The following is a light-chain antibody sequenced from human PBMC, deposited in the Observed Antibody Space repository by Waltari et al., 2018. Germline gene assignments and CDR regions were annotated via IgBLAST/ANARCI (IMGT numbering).Light chain of an antibody. CDR3: QLYGNSPLYT. CDR2: GAS. CDR1: QSVNSNY. V-gene: IGKV3-20*01. Sequence: IVLTQSPGTLSLSPGERVTISCRASQSVNSNYLAWSQQKAGQAPRILIFGASSRATGIPDRFSGSGSGTDFTLTISRLEPEDFAVYYCQLYGNSPLYTFGQGTKLEIK. J-gene: IGKJ2*01.